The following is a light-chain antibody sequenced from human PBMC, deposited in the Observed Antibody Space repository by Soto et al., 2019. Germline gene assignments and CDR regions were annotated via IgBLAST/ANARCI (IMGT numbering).Light chain of an antibody. V-gene: IGLV2-8*01. CDR3: IYYAGSSQV. Sequence: QSALTQPPSASGSPGQSVTISCTGTSSDVGGYDYVSWYQQHPGKAPKLMIYEVSKRPSGVPDRFSGSKSGNTASLTVSGLQDEDDAYYYCIYYAGSSQVFGTGTKVTVL. J-gene: IGLJ1*01. CDR2: EVS. CDR1: SSDVGGYDY.